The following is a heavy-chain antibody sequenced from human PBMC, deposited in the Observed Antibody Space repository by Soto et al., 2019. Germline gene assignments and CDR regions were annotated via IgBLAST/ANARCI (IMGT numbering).Heavy chain of an antibody. CDR2: ISAYNGHT. V-gene: IGHV1-18*01. CDR3: ARRDDPLDY. J-gene: IGHJ4*02. CDR1: GYTFTSYG. Sequence: QVQLVQSGAEVKKPGASVKVSCKASGYTFTSYGISWVRQAPGQGLEWMGWISAYNGHTNYAQKLQVRVTMTTDTATSTADVGLRSLRADETAGYYGARRDDPLDYWGQGTLVTVSS. D-gene: IGHD1-1*01.